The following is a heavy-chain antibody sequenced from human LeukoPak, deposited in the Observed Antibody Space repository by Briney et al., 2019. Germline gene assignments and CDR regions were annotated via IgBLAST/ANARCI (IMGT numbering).Heavy chain of an antibody. CDR3: IKDRIGTWSFDH. CDR1: GFTFSGHF. CDR2: ISINGDKT. V-gene: IGHV3-64D*06. J-gene: IGHJ4*02. Sequence: GGSLRLSCSASGFTFSGHFMHWVRQAPGKGLEYVSSISINGDKTYYAESVKGRFTISRDSSKNTLYLQLSSLRVEDTAVYYCIKDRIGTWSFDHWGQGTLLTVSS. D-gene: IGHD1-26*01.